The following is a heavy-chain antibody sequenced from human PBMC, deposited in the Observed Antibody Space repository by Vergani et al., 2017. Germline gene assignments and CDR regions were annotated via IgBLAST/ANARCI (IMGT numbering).Heavy chain of an antibody. V-gene: IGHV4-30-4*01. CDR2: IYYTGST. D-gene: IGHD3-3*01. CDR3: ARDSSITIFGVPLDV. J-gene: IGHJ6*04. Sequence: VQLQESGPGLVKPSQTLSLTCTVSGGSINNGDYYWSWIRQPPGKGLEWIGYIYYTGSTYYNPSLKSRVTISEDTSKNQFSLKLSSVTAADTAVYYCARDSSITIFGVPLDVWGKGTTVTVSS. CDR1: GGSINNGDYY.